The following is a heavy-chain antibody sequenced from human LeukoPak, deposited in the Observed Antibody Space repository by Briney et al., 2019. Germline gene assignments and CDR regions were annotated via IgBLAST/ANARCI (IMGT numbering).Heavy chain of an antibody. CDR3: ATHVDATRGYYFES. CDR1: GGSIIRSNYY. D-gene: IGHD1-1*01. J-gene: IGHJ4*02. CDR2: VYYSGST. V-gene: IGHV4-39*01. Sequence: SETLSLTCSVSGGSIIRSNYYWGWIPQPPGKGLEWIGTVYYSGSTNYNPSLKSRVTISVDTSKNQFSLKLSSVTAADTAIYYCATHVDATRGYYFESWGQGTLVTVSS.